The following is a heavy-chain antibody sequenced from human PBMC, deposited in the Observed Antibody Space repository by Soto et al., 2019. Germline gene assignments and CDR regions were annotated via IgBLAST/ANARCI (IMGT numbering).Heavy chain of an antibody. CDR3: ARNSFDYGDYPYNWFDP. CDR2: ISYDGSNR. J-gene: IGHJ5*02. CDR1: GFTFSSYA. V-gene: IGHV3-30-3*01. D-gene: IGHD4-17*01. Sequence: QVQLVESGGGVVQPGRSLRLSCAASGFTFSSYAMHWVRQAPGKGLEWVAVISYDGSNRYYADSVKGRFTISRDNSKNTLYLQMSSLRAEDTAVYYCARNSFDYGDYPYNWFDPWGQGTLVTVSS.